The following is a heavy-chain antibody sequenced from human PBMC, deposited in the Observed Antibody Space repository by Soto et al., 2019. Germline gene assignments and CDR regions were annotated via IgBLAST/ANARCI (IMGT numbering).Heavy chain of an antibody. Sequence: EVQLLESGGGLVQPGGSLRLSCTVSGFSISSSAFSWVRQPPGKGLEWVSASSGGGGPTHYADSVKGRFTISRDNSKNTLYRQLTSLRAEDTAVYYCAKNDWSVYPLGGFWGRGTLVSVSS. CDR3: AKNDWSVYPLGGF. CDR1: GFSISSSA. D-gene: IGHD3-3*01. V-gene: IGHV3-23*01. J-gene: IGHJ1*01. CDR2: SSGGGGPT.